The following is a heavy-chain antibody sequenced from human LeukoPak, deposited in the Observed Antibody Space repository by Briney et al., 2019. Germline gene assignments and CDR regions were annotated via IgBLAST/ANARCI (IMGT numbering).Heavy chain of an antibody. CDR3: ARDLTGYSQGFTAFDI. V-gene: IGHV3-66*01. CDR2: IYSGGST. Sequence: GGSLRLSCAASGFTVSSNYMSWVRQAPGKGLEWVSVIYSGGSTYYADSVKGRFTISRDNSKNTLYLQMNSLRAEDTAVYYCARDLTGYSQGFTAFDIWGQGTMVTVSS. J-gene: IGHJ3*02. CDR1: GFTVSSNY. D-gene: IGHD3-9*01.